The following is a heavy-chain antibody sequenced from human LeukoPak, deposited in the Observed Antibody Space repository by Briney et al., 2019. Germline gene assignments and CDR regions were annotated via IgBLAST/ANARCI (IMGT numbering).Heavy chain of an antibody. V-gene: IGHV4-59*12. CDR1: GGSISSYY. D-gene: IGHD6-13*01. CDR3: ARDAAKAQLAYFDY. J-gene: IGHJ4*02. CDR2: IYYSGST. Sequence: SETLSLTCTVSGGSISSYYWSWIRQPPGKGLEWIGYIYYSGSTNYNPSLKSRATISVDTSKNQFSLKLSSVTAADTAVYYCARDAAKAQLAYFDYWGQGTLVTVSS.